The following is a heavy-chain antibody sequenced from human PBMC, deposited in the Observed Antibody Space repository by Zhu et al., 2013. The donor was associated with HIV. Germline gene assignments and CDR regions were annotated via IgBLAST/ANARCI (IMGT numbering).Heavy chain of an antibody. J-gene: IGHJ5*02. CDR3: ARGASLVEWELVNWFDP. V-gene: IGHV1-2*02. Sequence: QVQLVQSGAEVKKPGASVKVSCKASGYTFTGYYMHWVRQAPGQGLEWMGWINPNSGGTNYAQKFQGRVTMTRDTSISTAYMELSRLRSDDTAVYYCARGASLVEWELVNWFDPWGQGTLVTVSS. CDR2: INPNSGGT. CDR1: GYTFTGYY. D-gene: IGHD1-26*01.